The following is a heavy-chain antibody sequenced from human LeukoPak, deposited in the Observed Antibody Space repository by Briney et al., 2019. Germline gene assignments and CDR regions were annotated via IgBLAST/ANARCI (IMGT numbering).Heavy chain of an antibody. J-gene: IGHJ3*02. Sequence: SVKVSCKVSGYTLTELSMHWVRQAPGQGLEWMGGIIPIFGTANYAQKFQGRVTITADESTSTAYMELSSLRSEDTAVYYCARGGSSSPDAFDIWGQGTMVTVSS. CDR2: IIPIFGTA. CDR3: ARGGSSSPDAFDI. CDR1: GYTLTELS. V-gene: IGHV1-69*13. D-gene: IGHD6-6*01.